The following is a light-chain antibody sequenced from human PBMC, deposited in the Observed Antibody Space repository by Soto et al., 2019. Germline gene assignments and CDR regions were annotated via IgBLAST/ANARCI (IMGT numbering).Light chain of an antibody. CDR3: QAYDYSLTASV. CDR2: GNR. V-gene: IGLV1-40*01. Sequence: QPVLTQPPSASGTPGQRVAISCSGSISNSGSNYVYWYQQLPGAAPKLVIFGNRNRPSGVPERFSGSKSGTSASLAITGLQAEDEADYYCQAYDYSLTASVFGGGTKVTVL. J-gene: IGLJ3*02. CDR1: ISNSGSNY.